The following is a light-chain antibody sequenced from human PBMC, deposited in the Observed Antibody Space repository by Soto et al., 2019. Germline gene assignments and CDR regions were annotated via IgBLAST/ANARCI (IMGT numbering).Light chain of an antibody. Sequence: IQMTQSPSTLSASVGDRVTITCRASQSIINWLGWYQQKPGKAPKLLIYQASSLESGVPSRFSGSGSGTDFTLTINRLQPDDFATYYCQHYNSFPWTFGQGTKVDIK. CDR2: QAS. V-gene: IGKV1-5*03. CDR3: QHYNSFPWT. CDR1: QSIINW. J-gene: IGKJ1*01.